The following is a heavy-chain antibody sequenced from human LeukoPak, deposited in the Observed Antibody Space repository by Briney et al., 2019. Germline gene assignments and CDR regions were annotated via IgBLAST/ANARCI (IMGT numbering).Heavy chain of an antibody. J-gene: IGHJ4*02. CDR3: PSGGSSGCVDY. CDR1: VGSLSSFY. V-gene: IGHV4-59*01. CDR2: IYYSGST. D-gene: IGHD3-22*01. Sequence: SETLSLTCTFSVGSLSSFYWIWMPQPPGKGLEWIGYIYYSGSTNYNPSLKSQVTISIDTSKNQFSLKLSSVTAADTGGCNFPSGGSSGCVDYWGQGTLVTVSS.